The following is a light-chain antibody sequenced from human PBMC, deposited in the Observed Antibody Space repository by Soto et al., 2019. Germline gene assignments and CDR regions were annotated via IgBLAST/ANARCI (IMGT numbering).Light chain of an antibody. Sequence: IGLKQSPGTVSLSPGERATLSCRASQSVTTQLAWYQQKPGQAPRLIIHGASSRATGVPDRITGSGSGTDFTLSISRLEPEDFAVYYCQQYGGSTRTFGQGTKVDIK. CDR1: QSVTTQ. J-gene: IGKJ1*01. CDR2: GAS. V-gene: IGKV3-20*01. CDR3: QQYGGSTRT.